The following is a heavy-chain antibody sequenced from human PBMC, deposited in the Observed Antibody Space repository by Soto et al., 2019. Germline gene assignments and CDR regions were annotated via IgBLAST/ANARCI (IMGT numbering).Heavy chain of an antibody. V-gene: IGHV3-23*01. CDR2: VTGSGSRT. J-gene: IGHJ6*02. CDR3: AKWGNDGGYYYYGFNV. Sequence: HPGESLRLSCAVSGFTFSSYAMSWVRQAPREVLEWVATVTGSGSRTYYADSVTGRFTISRDNSKHTSYLQMNSLRADDTALYYCAKWGNDGGYYYYGFNVWGQGTTVTVSS. D-gene: IGHD1-1*01. CDR1: GFTFSSYA.